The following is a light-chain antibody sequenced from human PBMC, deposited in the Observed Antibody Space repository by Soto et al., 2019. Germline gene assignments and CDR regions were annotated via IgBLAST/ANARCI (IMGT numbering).Light chain of an antibody. Sequence: EIVLTQSPATLSLSPGERAALSCGAIQSVNNDCLAWYQQKPGQAPRLLIYGASTRASGVPARFSGSASGTDFTLTISRLETEDFAVYYCKQDGDSPYSFGQGTKLQIK. CDR1: QSVNNDC. V-gene: IGKV3-20*01. CDR3: KQDGDSPYS. J-gene: IGKJ2*01. CDR2: GAS.